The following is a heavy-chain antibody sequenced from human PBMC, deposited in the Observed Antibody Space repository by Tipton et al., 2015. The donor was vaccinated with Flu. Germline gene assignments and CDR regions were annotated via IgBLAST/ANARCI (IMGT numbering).Heavy chain of an antibody. CDR2: IYSSGNT. CDR1: RVSVSSTGYS. J-gene: IGHJ4*02. CDR3: ARGRADLDY. Sequence: TLSLTCAVSRVSVSSTGYSWTWIRQPPGKGLELIGYIYSSGNTFYNPSLKSRVTIPIDNSENQFSLRVTSLTAADTAVYYCARGRADLDYWGQGILVTVSS. V-gene: IGHV4-30-2*01.